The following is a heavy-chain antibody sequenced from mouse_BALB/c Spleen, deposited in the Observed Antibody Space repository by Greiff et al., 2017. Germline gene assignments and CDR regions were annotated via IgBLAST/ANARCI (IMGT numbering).Heavy chain of an antibody. D-gene: IGHD2-4*01. CDR3: NACRDYDDY. CDR2: IDPENGDT. J-gene: IGHJ2*01. Sequence: VQLKQSGAELVRSGASVKLSCTASGFNIKDYYMHWVKQRPEQGLEWIGWIDPENGDTEYAPKFQGKATMTADTSSNTAYLQLSSLTSEDTAVYYCNACRDYDDYWGQGTTLTVSS. V-gene: IGHV14-4*02. CDR1: GFNIKDYY.